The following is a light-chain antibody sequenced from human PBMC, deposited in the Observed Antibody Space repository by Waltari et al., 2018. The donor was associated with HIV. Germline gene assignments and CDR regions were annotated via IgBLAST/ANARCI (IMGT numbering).Light chain of an antibody. CDR2: DVS. V-gene: IGLV2-11*01. CDR1: SSDVRGYTF. J-gene: IGLJ3*02. CDR3: CSYTGSYTWV. Sequence: QSALTQPPSVSASPGQSVTISCTRTSSDVRGYTFVSWYQQHPGKTPKLVIYDVSKGPSGVPDRFSGSKSGNTASLTISGLQAEDEADYYCCSYTGSYTWVFGGGTELTVL.